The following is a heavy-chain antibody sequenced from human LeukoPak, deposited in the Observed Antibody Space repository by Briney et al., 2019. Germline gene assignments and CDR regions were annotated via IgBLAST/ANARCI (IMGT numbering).Heavy chain of an antibody. CDR3: ARVRLADERAWAY. J-gene: IGHJ4*02. Sequence: ASVKVSCKASGYTFSDFYIHWVRQAPGQGLEYVGWIAPKSGDTYSPQRFQGRVTMTRDASVSTAYMELSSLRSDDTAVYFCARVRLADERAWAYWGQGTLVTVSS. CDR2: IAPKSGDT. D-gene: IGHD3-3*02. V-gene: IGHV1-2*02. CDR1: GYTFSDFY.